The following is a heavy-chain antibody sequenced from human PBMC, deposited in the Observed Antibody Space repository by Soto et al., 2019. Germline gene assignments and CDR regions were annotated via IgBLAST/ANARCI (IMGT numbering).Heavy chain of an antibody. V-gene: IGHV1-69*13. D-gene: IGHD2-2*01. Sequence: SVKVSCKASGGTFSSYAISWVRQAPGQGLEWMGGIIPIFGTANYAQKFQGRVTITADESTSTAYMELSSLRSEDTAVYYCARDKSSTRYYYYGMDVWGQGTTVTVSS. CDR3: ARDKSSTRYYYYGMDV. CDR2: IIPIFGTA. J-gene: IGHJ6*02. CDR1: GGTFSSYA.